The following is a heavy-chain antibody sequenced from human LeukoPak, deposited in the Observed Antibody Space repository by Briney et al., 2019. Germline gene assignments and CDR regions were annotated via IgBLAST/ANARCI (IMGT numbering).Heavy chain of an antibody. D-gene: IGHD2-2*01. J-gene: IGHJ6*03. CDR3: ARLVVDYYMDV. CDR2: IYYSGST. CDR1: GGSISGYY. V-gene: IGHV4-59*01. Sequence: KPSETLSLTCTVSGGSISGYYWSWIRQPPGKGLEWIGYIYYSGSTNYNPSLKSRVTISVDTSKNQFSLKLSSVTAADTAVYYCARLVVDYYMDVWGKGTTVTVSS.